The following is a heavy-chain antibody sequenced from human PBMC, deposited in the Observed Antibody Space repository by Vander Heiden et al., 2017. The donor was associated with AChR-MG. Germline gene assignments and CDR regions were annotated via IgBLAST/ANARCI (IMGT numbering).Heavy chain of an antibody. V-gene: IGHV3-48*03. Sequence: EVQLVESGGGLVQPGGSLRLSCAASGFTFSSYEMNWVRQAPGKGLEWVSYIRSSGSTIYYADSVKGRFTISRDNAKNSLYLQMNSLRAEDTAVYYCARAEGETGYYYGMDVWGQGTTVTVSS. J-gene: IGHJ6*02. CDR1: GFTFSSYE. CDR2: IRSSGSTI. D-gene: IGHD7-27*01. CDR3: ARAEGETGYYYGMDV.